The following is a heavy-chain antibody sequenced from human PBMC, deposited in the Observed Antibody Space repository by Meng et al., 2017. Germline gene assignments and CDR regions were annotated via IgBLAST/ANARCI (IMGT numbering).Heavy chain of an antibody. CDR3: ARDRSYYGSGSYYI. D-gene: IGHD3-10*01. CDR2: ISSSSSYI. V-gene: IGHV3-21*01. J-gene: IGHJ4*02. CDR1: GFTFSSYS. Sequence: GGSLRLSCAASGFTFSSYSMNWVRQAPGKGLEWVSSISSSSSYIYYADSVKGRFTISRDNSKNTLYLQMNSLRAEDTAVYYCARDRSYYGSGSYYIWGQGTLVTVSS.